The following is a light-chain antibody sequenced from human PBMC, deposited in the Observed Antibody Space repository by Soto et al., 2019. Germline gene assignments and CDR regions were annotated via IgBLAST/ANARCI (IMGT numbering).Light chain of an antibody. V-gene: IGLV2-8*01. J-gene: IGLJ1*01. CDR3: SSFTTSTTLYV. Sequence: QSALTQPPSASGSPGQSVTISCTGTYSDIGAYNYVSWYRLRPGEAPKLIIYEVTKRPSGVPDRIFASKSGNTASLTVSGLQADDEAEYYCSSFTTSTTLYVFGTGTKLTVL. CDR2: EVT. CDR1: YSDIGAYNY.